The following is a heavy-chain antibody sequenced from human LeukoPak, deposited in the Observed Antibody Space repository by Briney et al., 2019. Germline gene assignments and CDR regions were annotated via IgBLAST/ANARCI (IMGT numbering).Heavy chain of an antibody. CDR3: ARGAMFPYYFDY. D-gene: IGHD3-10*02. J-gene: IGHJ4*02. Sequence: GGSLRLSCAASGFTVSSNYMSWVRQAPGKGLEWVSVIYSGGSTYYADSVKGRFTISRDNSKNTLYLQMNSLRAGDTAVYYCARGAMFPYYFDYWGQGTLVTVSS. V-gene: IGHV3-66*01. CDR2: IYSGGST. CDR1: GFTVSSNY.